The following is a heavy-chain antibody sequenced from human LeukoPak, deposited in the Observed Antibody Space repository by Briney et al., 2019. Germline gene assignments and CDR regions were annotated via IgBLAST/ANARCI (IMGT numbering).Heavy chain of an antibody. J-gene: IGHJ4*02. CDR1: GFTFSSYA. CDR2: ISGSGGST. Sequence: GGSLRLSCAASGFTFSSYAMSWVRQAPGKGLEWVSAISGSGGSTYYADSVKGRFTISRDNSKNTLYLQMNSLRAEDTAVYYCAKGPSGYYDSRDPDTYSYYLDYWGQGTLVTVSS. V-gene: IGHV3-23*01. D-gene: IGHD3-22*01. CDR3: AKGPSGYYDSRDPDTYSYYLDY.